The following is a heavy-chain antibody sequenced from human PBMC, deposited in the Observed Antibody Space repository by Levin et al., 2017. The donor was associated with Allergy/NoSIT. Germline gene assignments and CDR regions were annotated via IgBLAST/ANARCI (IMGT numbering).Heavy chain of an antibody. J-gene: IGHJ4*02. D-gene: IGHD6-13*01. Sequence: GGSLRLSCAASGFTFSDYYMSWIRQAPGKGLEWVSYISSSGSTIYYADSVKGRFTISRDNAKNSLYLQMNSLRAEDTAVYYCAREIRGKSSSWPQDYWGQGTLVTVSS. CDR1: GFTFSDYY. V-gene: IGHV3-11*01. CDR3: AREIRGKSSSWPQDY. CDR2: ISSSGSTI.